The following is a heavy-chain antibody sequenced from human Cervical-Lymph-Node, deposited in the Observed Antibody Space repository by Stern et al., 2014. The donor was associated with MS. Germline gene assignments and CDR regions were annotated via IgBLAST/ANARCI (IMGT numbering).Heavy chain of an antibody. D-gene: IGHD6-6*01. Sequence: ESGPALVKPTQTLTLTCTFSGFSLTTSGMCVSWIRQPPGKALEWLASIDWDDDKSYNTSLKTRLTISKDTSKNQVVLTMTNMDPVDTATYYCARFYSSSSFADAFDIWGQGTMVTVSS. CDR1: GFSLTTSGMC. V-gene: IGHV2-70*01. CDR3: ARFYSSSSFADAFDI. CDR2: IDWDDDK. J-gene: IGHJ3*02.